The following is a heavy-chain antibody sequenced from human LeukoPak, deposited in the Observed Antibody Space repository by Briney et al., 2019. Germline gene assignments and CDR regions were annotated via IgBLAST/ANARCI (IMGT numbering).Heavy chain of an antibody. CDR3: ARDRAVVGATTDYYYYMDV. CDR2: INPNSGGT. D-gene: IGHD1-26*01. CDR1: GYTFTGYY. Sequence: ASVKVSCEASGYTFTGYYMHWVRQAPGQGLEWMGWINPNSGGTNYAQKFQGRVTMTRDTSISTAYMELSRLRSDDTAVYYCARDRAVVGATTDYYYYMDVWGKGTTVTVSS. V-gene: IGHV1-2*02. J-gene: IGHJ6*03.